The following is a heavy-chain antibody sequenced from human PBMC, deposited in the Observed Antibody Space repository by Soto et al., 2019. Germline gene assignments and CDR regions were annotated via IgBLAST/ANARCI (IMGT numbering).Heavy chain of an antibody. J-gene: IGHJ6*02. CDR2: MNPNSGTA. Sequence: QVQLVQSGAEVKKPGASVTVSCKASGYTFTSYDINWVRQATGQGLEWMGWMNPNSGTAGYTQKFQGRVTMSRNTSISTAYIELSSLRSEDTVVYYCAIARTGTTSMDVWGQGTTVTVSS. CDR3: AIARTGTTSMDV. CDR1: GYTFTSYD. D-gene: IGHD1-1*01. V-gene: IGHV1-8*01.